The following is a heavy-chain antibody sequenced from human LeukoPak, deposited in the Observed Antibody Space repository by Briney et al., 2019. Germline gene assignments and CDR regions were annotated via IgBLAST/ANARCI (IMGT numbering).Heavy chain of an antibody. J-gene: IGHJ4*02. Sequence: SVKVSCKASGGTFSSYAISWVRQAPGQGLEWMGGIIPIFGTANYAPKFQGRVTITADESTSTAYMELSSLRSEDTAVYYCAHYYYGSGSRLGYWGQGTLVTVSS. CDR1: GGTFSSYA. V-gene: IGHV1-69*01. D-gene: IGHD3-10*01. CDR3: AHYYYGSGSRLGY. CDR2: IIPIFGTA.